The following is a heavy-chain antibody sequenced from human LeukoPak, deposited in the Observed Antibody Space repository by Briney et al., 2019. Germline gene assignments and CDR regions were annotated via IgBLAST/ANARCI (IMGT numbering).Heavy chain of an antibody. CDR1: GFTFTSYW. V-gene: IGHV3-74*01. Sequence: GGSLRLSCAASGFTFTSYWMHWVRQAPGKGLVWVSRINSDGNSRGHADSVKGRFTISRDNAKNTLYLQMKSLRAEDTAVYYCARGVYYDSSGYYNALNFDYWGEGTRDPLSS. CDR3: ARGVYYDSSGYYNALNFDY. J-gene: IGHJ4*02. D-gene: IGHD3-22*01. CDR2: INSDGNSR.